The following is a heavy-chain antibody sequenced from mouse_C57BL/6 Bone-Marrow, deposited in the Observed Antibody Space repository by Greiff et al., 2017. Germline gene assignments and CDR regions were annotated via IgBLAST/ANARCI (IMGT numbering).Heavy chain of an antibody. CDR2: INYDGSST. Sequence: DVKLVESEGGLVQPGSSMKLSCTASGFTFSDYYMAWVRQVPEKGLEWVANINYDGSSTYYLDSLKSRFIISRDNAKNILYLQMSSLKSEDTATYYCAREGSSLYAMDYWGQGTSVTVSS. CDR1: GFTFSDYY. J-gene: IGHJ4*01. D-gene: IGHD1-1*01. V-gene: IGHV5-16*01. CDR3: AREGSSLYAMDY.